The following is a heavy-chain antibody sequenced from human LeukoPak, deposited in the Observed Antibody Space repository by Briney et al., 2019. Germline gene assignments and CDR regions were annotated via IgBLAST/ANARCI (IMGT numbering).Heavy chain of an antibody. V-gene: IGHV4-59*01. CDR3: ARVGNYGQYYFDY. D-gene: IGHD4-17*01. Sequence: PSETLSLTCTVSGGSISSYYWSWIRQPPGKGLEWIGYIYYSGSTNYNPSLKSRVTISVDTSKNQFSLKLGSVTAADTAVYYCARVGNYGQYYFDYWGQGTLVTVSS. CDR2: IYYSGST. CDR1: GGSISSYY. J-gene: IGHJ4*02.